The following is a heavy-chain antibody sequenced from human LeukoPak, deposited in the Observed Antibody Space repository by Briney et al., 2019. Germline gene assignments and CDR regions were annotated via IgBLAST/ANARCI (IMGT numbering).Heavy chain of an antibody. J-gene: IGHJ4*02. Sequence: SETLSLTRTVSGGSISSGDYYWSWIRQPPGKGLEWIGYIYYSGSTYYNPSLKSRVTISVDTSKNQFSLKLSSVTAADTAVYYCARVTVTTDFDYWGQGTLVTVSS. CDR2: IYYSGST. CDR1: GGSISSGDYY. V-gene: IGHV4-30-4*08. D-gene: IGHD4-11*01. CDR3: ARVTVTTDFDY.